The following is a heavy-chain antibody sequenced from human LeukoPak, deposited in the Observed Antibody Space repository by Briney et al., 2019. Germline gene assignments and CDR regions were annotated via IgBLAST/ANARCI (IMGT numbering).Heavy chain of an antibody. CDR1: GASISSSIFY. CDR3: ARHQDTGNYERAFDI. J-gene: IGHJ3*02. Sequence: SETLSLTCTVSGASISSSIFYWGWFRQPPGKGLEWIGSVFYGRTSYYNPSLKSRATISVDTSRNQFSLNLSSMTAADTAMYYCARHQDTGNYERAFDIWGLGTMVTVSS. D-gene: IGHD1-7*01. V-gene: IGHV4-39*01. CDR2: VFYGRTS.